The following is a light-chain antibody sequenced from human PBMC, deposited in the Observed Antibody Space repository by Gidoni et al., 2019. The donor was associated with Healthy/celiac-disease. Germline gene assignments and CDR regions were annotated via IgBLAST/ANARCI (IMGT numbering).Light chain of an antibody. V-gene: IGLV2-14*01. J-gene: IGLJ1*01. Sequence: QSALTQPASVPGSPGQSHTIPCTGTSSDVGGYNYVSWYQQHPGKAPKLMIYDVSNRPSGVSNRFSGSKSGNTASLTISGLQAEDEADYYCSSYTSSSTPLYVFGTGTKVTVL. CDR3: SSYTSSSTPLYV. CDR1: SSDVGGYNY. CDR2: DVS.